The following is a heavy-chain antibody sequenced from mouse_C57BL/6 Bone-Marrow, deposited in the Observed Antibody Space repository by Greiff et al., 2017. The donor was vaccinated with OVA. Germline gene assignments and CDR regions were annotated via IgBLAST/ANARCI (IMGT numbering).Heavy chain of an antibody. CDR1: GYTFTDYN. D-gene: IGHD2-1*01. Sequence: EVMLVESGPELVKPGASVKIPCKASGYTFTDYNMDWVKQSHGKSLEWIGDINPNNGGTIYNQKFKGKATLTVDKSSSTAYMELRSLTSEDTAVYYCARATSHAMDYWGQGTSVTVSS. J-gene: IGHJ4*01. CDR2: INPNNGGT. CDR3: ARATSHAMDY. V-gene: IGHV1-18*01.